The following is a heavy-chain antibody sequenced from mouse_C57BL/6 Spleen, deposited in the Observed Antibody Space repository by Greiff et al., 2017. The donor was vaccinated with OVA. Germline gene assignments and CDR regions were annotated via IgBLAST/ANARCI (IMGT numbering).Heavy chain of an antibody. CDR3: ARPTVVATKAWFAY. D-gene: IGHD1-1*01. CDR1: GYTFTSYW. CDR2: IYPGSGST. V-gene: IGHV1-55*01. J-gene: IGHJ3*01. Sequence: QVQLKQPGAELVKPGASVKMSCKASGYTFTSYWITWVKQRPGHGLEWIGDIYPGSGSTNYNEKFKSKATLTVDTSSSTAYMQLSILTSEDSAVYYCARPTVVATKAWFAYWGQGTLVTVSA.